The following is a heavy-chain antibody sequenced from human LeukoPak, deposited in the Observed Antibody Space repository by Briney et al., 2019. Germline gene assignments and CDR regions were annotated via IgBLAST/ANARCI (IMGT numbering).Heavy chain of an antibody. CDR3: ARDLKFFGGYYYGMDV. Sequence: GGSLRLSCAASGFTFSNYWMHWVRQAPGQGLVWVTRIKADGSSTIYADSVKGRFTISRDNAKNTLYLQMNTLRAEDTAVYYCARDLKFFGGYYYGMDVWGQGTTVTVSS. D-gene: IGHD3-10*01. CDR1: GFTFSNYW. J-gene: IGHJ6*02. V-gene: IGHV3-74*01. CDR2: IKADGSST.